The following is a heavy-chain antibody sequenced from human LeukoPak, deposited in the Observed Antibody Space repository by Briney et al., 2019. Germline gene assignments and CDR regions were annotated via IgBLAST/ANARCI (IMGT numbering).Heavy chain of an antibody. J-gene: IGHJ4*02. CDR1: GYTFTTYY. D-gene: IGHD1-26*01. CDR2: INPSGGTT. Sequence: ASVKVSCKASGYTFTTYYMHWVRQAPGQGLEWVGIINPSGGTTTYAQKFQGRVTMTRDTSTSTVYMELSSLRSEDTAMFYCARDDGGSYLRYFDYWGQGTLVTVSS. V-gene: IGHV1-46*01. CDR3: ARDDGGSYLRYFDY.